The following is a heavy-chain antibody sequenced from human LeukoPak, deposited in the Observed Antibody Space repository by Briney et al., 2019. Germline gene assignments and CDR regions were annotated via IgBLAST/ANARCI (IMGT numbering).Heavy chain of an antibody. D-gene: IGHD2/OR15-2a*01. Sequence: PGGSLRLSCAASGFTFSNYAMSWVRQAPGKGLEWVSAISGRPSYADSVKGRFTISRDNSKNTPYLQVNSLRAEDTAVYYCAKALDYWYFDYWGQGTLVTVSS. CDR3: AKALDYWYFDY. CDR2: ISGRP. J-gene: IGHJ4*02. V-gene: IGHV3-23*01. CDR1: GFTFSNYA.